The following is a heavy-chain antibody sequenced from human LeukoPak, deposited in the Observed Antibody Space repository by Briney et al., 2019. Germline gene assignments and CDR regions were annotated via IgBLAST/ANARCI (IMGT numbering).Heavy chain of an antibody. CDR1: GGSISSGDYY. J-gene: IGHJ4*02. CDR3: ARALVWDSRGLSN. V-gene: IGHV4-30-4*01. CDR2: IYYSGST. D-gene: IGHD6-13*01. Sequence: SETLSLTCSVSGGSISSGDYYWRWIRQPPGKGLEWIGYIYYSGSTYYNPSLKSRVTISVDTSKNQFSLKLSSVTAADTAVYYCARALVWDSRGLSNWGQGTLVTVSS.